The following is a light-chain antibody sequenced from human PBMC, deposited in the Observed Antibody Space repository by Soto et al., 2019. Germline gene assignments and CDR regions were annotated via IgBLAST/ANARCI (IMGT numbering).Light chain of an antibody. CDR2: DVS. CDR3: CSYAGTSGV. Sequence: QSALTQPRSVSGSPGQSVTISCTGTSSDVGGYNYVSWYQQHPGKAPKLMIYDVSKRPSGVPDRFSGSKSGNTASLTISGLQAEDEADYRCCSYAGTSGVFGGGTKLTVL. CDR1: SSDVGGYNY. J-gene: IGLJ3*02. V-gene: IGLV2-11*01.